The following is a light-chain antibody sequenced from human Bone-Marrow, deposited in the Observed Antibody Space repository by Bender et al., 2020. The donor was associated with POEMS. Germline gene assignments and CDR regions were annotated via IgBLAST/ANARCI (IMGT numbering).Light chain of an antibody. CDR3: AAWDAGLSGGV. CDR1: SGDVGAYKF. Sequence: QSALTQPASVSGSPGQSITISCTAASGDVGAYKFVSWYRQHPGKAPQLIIFDASKRPSGVPDRFYAFKSGTSASLAISGLQSEDDADYYCAAWDAGLSGGVFGGGTKLTVL. J-gene: IGLJ3*02. V-gene: IGLV2-14*01. CDR2: DAS.